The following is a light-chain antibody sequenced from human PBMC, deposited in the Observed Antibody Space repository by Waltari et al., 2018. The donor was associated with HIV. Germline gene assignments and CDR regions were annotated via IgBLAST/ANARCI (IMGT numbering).Light chain of an antibody. J-gene: IGKJ1*01. CDR2: GAS. CDR1: QSVSSSY. Sequence: EIVLTQSPGTLSLSPGERATLSCRASQSVSSSYLAWYQHKPGQAPRVLIYGASSRATGSPDRFSGSGSGTDFTLTISRLEPEDFAMYYCQHYATSRTWTFGQGTKVEIK. CDR3: QHYATSRTWT. V-gene: IGKV3-20*01.